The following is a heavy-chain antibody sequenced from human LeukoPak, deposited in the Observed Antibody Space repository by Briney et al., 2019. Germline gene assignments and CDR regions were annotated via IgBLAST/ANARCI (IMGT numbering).Heavy chain of an antibody. D-gene: IGHD6-13*01. CDR1: GFSFSYYW. CDR2: TKEDGSGS. V-gene: IGHV3-7*01. J-gene: IGHJ4*02. Sequence: GGSLRPSCAASGFSFSYYWMSWVRQAPGKGLEWVANTKEDGSGSSYVDSVKGRFTISRDNAKNSLYLQMNSLRAEDTAVYYCAKGGAVGTRYYFDSWGQGTLVTVSS. CDR3: AKGGAVGTRYYFDS.